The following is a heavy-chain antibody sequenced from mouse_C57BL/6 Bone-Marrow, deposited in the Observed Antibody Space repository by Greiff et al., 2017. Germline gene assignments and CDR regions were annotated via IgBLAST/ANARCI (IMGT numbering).Heavy chain of an antibody. CDR2: IDPSDSET. J-gene: IGHJ2*01. D-gene: IGHD1-1*01. Sequence: QVQLQQPGAELVRPGSSVKLSCKASGYTFTSYWMHWVKQRPIQGLEWIGNIDPSDSETPYNQKFKDKATLTVDKSSRTAYMQLSSLTSEDSAVYYCARLTTVVASDYWGQGTTLTVSS. V-gene: IGHV1-52*01. CDR1: GYTFTSYW. CDR3: ARLTTVVASDY.